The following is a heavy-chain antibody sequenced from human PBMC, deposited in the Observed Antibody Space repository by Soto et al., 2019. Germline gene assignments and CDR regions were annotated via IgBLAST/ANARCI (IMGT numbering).Heavy chain of an antibody. V-gene: IGHV1-8*01. CDR2: MNPNSGNT. D-gene: IGHD3-16*02. J-gene: IGHJ4*02. CDR3: ARGQMITFGGVIASVVY. CDR1: GYTFTSYD. Sequence: QVQLVQSGAEVKKPGASVKVSCKASGYTFTSYDINWVRQATGQGLEWMGWMNPNSGNTGYAQKFQGRVTMTRNTSISTAYMERSSLRSEDTAVYYCARGQMITFGGVIASVVYWGQGTLVTVCS.